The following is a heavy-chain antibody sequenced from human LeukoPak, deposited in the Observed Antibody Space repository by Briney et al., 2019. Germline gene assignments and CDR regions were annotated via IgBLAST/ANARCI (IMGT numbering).Heavy chain of an antibody. CDR1: GGSVSGYY. V-gene: IGHV4-59*02. D-gene: IGHD6-6*01. CDR2: IYYSGST. Sequence: PSETLSLTCTVSGGSVSGYYWSWIRQPPGKGLEWVGYIYYSGSTNYNPSLKSRVTISVDTSENQFSLKLNSVTAADTAVYYCARDRDYSSCGLVWFDPWGHGILVTVSS. CDR3: ARDRDYSSCGLVWFDP. J-gene: IGHJ5*02.